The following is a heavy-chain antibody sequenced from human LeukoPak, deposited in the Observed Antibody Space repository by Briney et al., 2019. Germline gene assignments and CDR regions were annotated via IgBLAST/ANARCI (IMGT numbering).Heavy chain of an antibody. D-gene: IGHD1-26*01. J-gene: IGHJ4*02. CDR3: AKDMGGGATTYGTIDY. CDR2: ISGDGGST. Sequence: PGGSLRLSCAASGFTFDDYAMHWVRQAPGKGLEWVSLISGDGGSTYYANSVKGRFTISRDNSKNSLYLQMNSLRTEDTALYYCAKDMGGGATTYGTIDYWGQGTLVTVSS. V-gene: IGHV3-43*02. CDR1: GFTFDDYA.